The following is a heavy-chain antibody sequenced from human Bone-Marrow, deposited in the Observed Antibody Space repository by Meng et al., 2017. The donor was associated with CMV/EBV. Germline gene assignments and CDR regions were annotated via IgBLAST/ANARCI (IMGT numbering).Heavy chain of an antibody. D-gene: IGHD6-19*01. J-gene: IGHJ4*02. CDR1: GYTFTSYY. V-gene: IGHV1-46*01. CDR3: ATDAPTEGSGCHD. CDR2: INPSGGST. Sequence: ASVKVSCKASGYTFTSYYMHWVRQAPGQGLEWMGIINPSGGSTSYAQKFQGRVTMTRDTSTSTLYMELSSLRSEDTAVYYCATDAPTEGSGCHDWGQGTLVTVSS.